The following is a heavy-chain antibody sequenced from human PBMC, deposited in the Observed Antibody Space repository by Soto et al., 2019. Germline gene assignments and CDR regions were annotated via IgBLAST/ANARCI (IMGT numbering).Heavy chain of an antibody. V-gene: IGHV3-23*01. J-gene: IGHJ5*02. CDR3: AKGHYYDFWSGYYTGFDP. D-gene: IGHD3-3*01. CDR2: ISGSGGST. Sequence: GGSTKLASSASRFTVKISAMGGARQDKGKGLEWVSAISGSGGSTYYADSVKGRFTISRDNSKNTLYLQMNSLRAEDTAVYYCAKGHYYDFWSGYYTGFDPWGQGTLVTVTS. CDR1: RFTVKISA.